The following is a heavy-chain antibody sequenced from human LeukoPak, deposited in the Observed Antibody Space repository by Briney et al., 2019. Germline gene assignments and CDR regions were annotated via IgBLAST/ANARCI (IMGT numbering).Heavy chain of an antibody. CDR1: GFTFSSYW. D-gene: IGHD5-12*01. J-gene: IGHJ4*02. CDR2: IKQDGSEK. Sequence: GGSLRLSCAASGFTFSSYWMSWVRQAPGKGLEWVANIKQDGSEKYYVDSVKGRFTISGDNAKNSLYLQMNSLRAEDTAVYYCARVPTPRYSGYFYYFDYWGQGTLVTVSS. V-gene: IGHV3-7*01. CDR3: ARVPTPRYSGYFYYFDY.